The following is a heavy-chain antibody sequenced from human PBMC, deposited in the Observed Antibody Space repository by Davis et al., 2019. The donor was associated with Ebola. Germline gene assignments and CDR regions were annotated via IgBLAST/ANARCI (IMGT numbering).Heavy chain of an antibody. V-gene: IGHV2-5*01. CDR1: GFSLSTSGVG. Sequence: SGPTLVKPTQTLTLTCTFSGFSLSTSGVGVGWIRQPPGKALEWLALIYWNDDKRYSPSLKSRLTITKDTSKNQVVLTMTNMDPVDTATYYCAHSLHNWSYEYIDYWGQGTLVTVSS. CDR2: IYWNDDK. D-gene: IGHD1-7*01. CDR3: AHSLHNWSYEYIDY. J-gene: IGHJ4*02.